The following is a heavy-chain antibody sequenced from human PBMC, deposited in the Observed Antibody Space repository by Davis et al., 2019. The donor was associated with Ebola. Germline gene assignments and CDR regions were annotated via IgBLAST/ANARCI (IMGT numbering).Heavy chain of an antibody. CDR1: GFTVSNNY. V-gene: IGHV3-66*01. CDR3: ARSRLSSIVARVYYYGMDV. J-gene: IGHJ6*02. D-gene: IGHD6-6*01. Sequence: PGGSLRLSCAASGFTVSNNYMSWVRQAPGKGLGWVSTIYSGGTPYYADSVMGRFTISRDNSKNTLHLEMNSLRAEDTAVYYCARSRLSSIVARVYYYGMDVWGQGTTVTVSS. CDR2: IYSGGTP.